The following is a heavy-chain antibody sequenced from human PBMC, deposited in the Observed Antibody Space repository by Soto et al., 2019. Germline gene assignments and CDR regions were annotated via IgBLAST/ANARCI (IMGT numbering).Heavy chain of an antibody. CDR2: INRDTGGT. CDR3: ARKLSTFNFDH. J-gene: IGHJ4*02. Sequence: QVQVVQSGTEVKKPRASVKVSCKASGYMLTDYYMHWVRRAPGRGLEWMGWINRDTGGTVYGQKIQGRVTMTRDTAINTAYMELSRLQSDDTAMYYCARKLSTFNFDHWGQGTLCTVSS. D-gene: IGHD3-3*02. V-gene: IGHV1-2*02. CDR1: GYMLTDYY.